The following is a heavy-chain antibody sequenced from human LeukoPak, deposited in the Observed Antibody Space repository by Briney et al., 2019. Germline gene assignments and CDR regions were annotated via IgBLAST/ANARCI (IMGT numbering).Heavy chain of an antibody. D-gene: IGHD3-22*01. CDR3: ARAGMDGRGYYQGFDY. CDR2: ITNNGRKT. Sequence: PGGSLRLSCAASGFTLTNNNMTWVRQAPGKGLEWVSYITNNGRKTYYADSMKGRFTISRDNAKNSLFLQMNSLRAEDTALYYCARAGMDGRGYYQGFDYWGQGTLVTVSS. J-gene: IGHJ4*02. CDR1: GFTLTNNN. V-gene: IGHV3-11*04.